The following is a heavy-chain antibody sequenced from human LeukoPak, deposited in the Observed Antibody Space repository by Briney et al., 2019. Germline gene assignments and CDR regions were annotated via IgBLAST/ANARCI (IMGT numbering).Heavy chain of an antibody. CDR2: IDPSTGGT. CDR1: GYTFSEYY. Sequence: GASVKVSCKTSGYTFSEYYIYWVRQAPGQGLEWMGWIDPSTGGTNYAQNFQGRVTMTRDTSTTTVYMELSSLKSDDTAVYHCARENNYGSGSLFYGWGQGTLVTVSS. V-gene: IGHV1-2*02. D-gene: IGHD3-10*01. CDR3: ARENNYGSGSLFYG. J-gene: IGHJ4*02.